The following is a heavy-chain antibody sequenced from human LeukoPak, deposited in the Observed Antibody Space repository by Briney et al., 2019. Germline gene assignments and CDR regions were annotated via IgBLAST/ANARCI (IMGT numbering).Heavy chain of an antibody. CDR2: IYSGGST. V-gene: IGHV3-53*01. J-gene: IGHJ6*02. CDR3: ARQDTAMVTGYYYGMEV. Sequence: PGGSLRLSCAASGFTVSSNYMSWVRQAPGKGLEWVSVIYSGGSTYYADSVKGRFTISRDNSKNTLYLQMNSLRAEDTAVYYCARQDTAMVTGYYYGMEVWGQGTTVTVSS. CDR1: GFTVSSNY. D-gene: IGHD5-18*01.